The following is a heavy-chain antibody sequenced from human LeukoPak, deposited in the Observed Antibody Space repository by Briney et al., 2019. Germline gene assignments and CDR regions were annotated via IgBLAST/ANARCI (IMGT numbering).Heavy chain of an antibody. Sequence: PSETLSLTCTVSGGSISSSSYYWGWIRQPPGKGLEWIGSIYYSGSTYYNPSLKSRVTISVDTSKNQFSLKLSSVTAADTAVYYCARDARRAAGIFDYWGQGTLVTVSS. CDR1: GGSISSSSYY. CDR2: IYYSGST. V-gene: IGHV4-39*02. CDR3: ARDARRAAGIFDY. D-gene: IGHD6-13*01. J-gene: IGHJ4*02.